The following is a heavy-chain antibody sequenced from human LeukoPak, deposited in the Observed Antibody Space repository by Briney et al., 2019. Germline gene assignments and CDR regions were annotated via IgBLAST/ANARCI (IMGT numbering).Heavy chain of an antibody. V-gene: IGHV3-48*04. J-gene: IGHJ5*02. Sequence: PGGSLRLSCAASGFTLSNFWMNWVRQAPGKGLEWVSYISYSGSTTSYADSVKGRFTISRDNAKNSLYLQMNSLRAEDTAVYYCARAGPPAFDPWGQGTLVTVSS. CDR2: ISYSGSTT. CDR3: ARAGPPAFDP. CDR1: GFTLSNFW.